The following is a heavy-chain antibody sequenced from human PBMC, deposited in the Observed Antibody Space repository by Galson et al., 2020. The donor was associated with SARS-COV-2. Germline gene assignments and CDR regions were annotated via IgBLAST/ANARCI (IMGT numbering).Heavy chain of an antibody. CDR3: ARDSLYSGYDFGYYYYGMDV. CDR1: GGSISSGGYY. Sequence: SETLSLTCTVSGGSISSGGYYWTWLRQPPGKGLEWIGYTYSSGTPSYNPSLKSRVTISVDTSKNQFSLKLSSVTAADTAVYYCARDSLYSGYDFGYYYYGMDVWGQGTTVTVSS. J-gene: IGHJ6*02. V-gene: IGHV4-31*03. D-gene: IGHD5-12*01. CDR2: TYSSGTP.